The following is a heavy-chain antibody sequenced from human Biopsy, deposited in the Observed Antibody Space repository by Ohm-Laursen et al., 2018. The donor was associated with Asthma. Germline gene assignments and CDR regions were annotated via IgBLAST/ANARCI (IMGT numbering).Heavy chain of an antibody. CDR3: ASDFPKDYVRYNFQF. J-gene: IGHJ4*02. CDR2: HDHEEGGT. CDR1: GYSLTDLS. D-gene: IGHD4-17*01. V-gene: IGHV1-24*01. Sequence: VASVKVSCKASGYSLTDLSMHWVRRAPGQGLEWMGGHDHEEGGTVNAWRFQGRVTMTEDTSTDTAYMELSSLSSDDTAVYYCASDFPKDYVRYNFQFWGQGTLVTVSS.